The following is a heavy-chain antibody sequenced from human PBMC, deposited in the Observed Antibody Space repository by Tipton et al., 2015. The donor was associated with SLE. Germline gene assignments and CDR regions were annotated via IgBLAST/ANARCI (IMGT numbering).Heavy chain of an antibody. CDR1: GGSVNSYYY. J-gene: IGHJ4*02. Sequence: TLSLTCTVSGGSVNSYYYWSWIRQPPGKGLEWIGYIYYSGSTNYNPSLKSRVTISVDTSKNQFSLELSSVTAADTAVYYCAREAWSTSSGRGQFDYWGQGTLVTVSS. CDR2: IYYSGST. V-gene: IGHV4-59*02. D-gene: IGHD6-6*01. CDR3: AREAWSTSSGRGQFDY.